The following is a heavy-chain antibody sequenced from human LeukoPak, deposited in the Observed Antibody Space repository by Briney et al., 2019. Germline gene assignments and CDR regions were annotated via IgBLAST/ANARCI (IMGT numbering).Heavy chain of an antibody. V-gene: IGHV3-66*01. J-gene: IGHJ3*02. Sequence: GGSLRLSCAASGFTVSGKYMSWVRQAPGKGLEWVSVIYGGGSTYYADSVKGRFTISRDNAKNSLYLQMNSLRDEDTAVYYCARDQYSGHWYYALDIWGQGTMVTVSS. CDR3: ARDQYSGHWYYALDI. CDR1: GFTVSGKY. CDR2: IYGGGST. D-gene: IGHD6-19*01.